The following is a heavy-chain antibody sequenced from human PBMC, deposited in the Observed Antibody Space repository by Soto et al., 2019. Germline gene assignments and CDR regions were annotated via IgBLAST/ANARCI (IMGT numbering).Heavy chain of an antibody. J-gene: IGHJ6*04. CDR3: ARHADRLVSFSLGSTWDV. CDR2: IYYSGST. D-gene: IGHD3-22*01. CDR1: GGSISSYY. Sequence: SETLSLTCTVSGGSISSYYWSWIRQPPGKGLEWIGYIYYSGSTNYNPSLKSRVTISVDTSKNQFSLKLSSVTAADTAVYYCARHADRLVSFSLGSTWDVWAKGTTVTVSS. V-gene: IGHV4-59*08.